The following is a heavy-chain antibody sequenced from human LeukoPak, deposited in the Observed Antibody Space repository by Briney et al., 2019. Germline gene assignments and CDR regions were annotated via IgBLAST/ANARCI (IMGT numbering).Heavy chain of an antibody. V-gene: IGHV4-59*01. CDR3: ASGTTVTTDDAFDI. D-gene: IGHD4-11*01. CDR2: IYYSGST. Sequence: PSETLSLTCTVSGVSISSYYWSWIRQPPGKGLEWIGYIYYSGSTNYNPSLKSRVTISVDTSKNQFSLKLSSVTAADTAVYYCASGTTVTTDDAFDIWGQGTMVTVSS. J-gene: IGHJ3*02. CDR1: GVSISSYY.